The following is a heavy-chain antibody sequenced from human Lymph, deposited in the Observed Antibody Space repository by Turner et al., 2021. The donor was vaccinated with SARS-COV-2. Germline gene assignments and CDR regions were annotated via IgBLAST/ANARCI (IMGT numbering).Heavy chain of an antibody. J-gene: IGHJ4*02. CDR1: GFTFSTYS. V-gene: IGHV3-21*01. CDR2: ISSSSSYI. CDR3: ARDIPTTADYFDY. Sequence: EVQLVESGGGWVKPGGSLRLCCAASGFTFSTYSMNWVRQAPGKWLEWISSISSSSSYIYYADSVKGLFTISRDDAKNSLYLQMNSLRAEDTAVYFCARDIPTTADYFDYWGQGTLGTVSS. D-gene: IGHD4-17*01.